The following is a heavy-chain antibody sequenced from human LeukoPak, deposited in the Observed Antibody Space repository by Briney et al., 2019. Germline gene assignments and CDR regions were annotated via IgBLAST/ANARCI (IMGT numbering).Heavy chain of an antibody. CDR3: ARDTYDSSDYYYEGNAFDI. J-gene: IGHJ3*02. Sequence: GGSLRLSCAASGFTSSSYWMHWVRQAPGKGLVWVSRINSDGSDTNYADSVEGRLPISRANAKNKLYLQMNSLRADDTAMYYCARDTYDSSDYYYEGNAFDIWGQGTMVTVSS. CDR1: GFTSSSYW. V-gene: IGHV3-74*01. D-gene: IGHD3-22*01. CDR2: INSDGSDT.